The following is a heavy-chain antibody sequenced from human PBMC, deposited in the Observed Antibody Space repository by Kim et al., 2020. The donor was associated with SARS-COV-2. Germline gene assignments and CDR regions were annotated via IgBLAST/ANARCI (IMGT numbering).Heavy chain of an antibody. J-gene: IGHJ5*02. V-gene: IGHV5-10-1*01. D-gene: IGHD3-10*02. CDR3: ARYLDYYVPFDP. CDR1: GYSFTSYW. CDR2: IDPSDSYT. Sequence: GESLKISCKGSGYSFTSYWISWVRQMPGKGLEWMGRIDPSDSYTNYSPSFQGHVTISADKSISTAYLQWSSLKASDTAMYYCARYLDYYVPFDPWGQGTLVTVSS.